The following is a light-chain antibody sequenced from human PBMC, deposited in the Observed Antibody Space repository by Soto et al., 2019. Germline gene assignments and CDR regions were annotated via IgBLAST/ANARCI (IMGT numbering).Light chain of an antibody. CDR1: SSDVGNYNY. CDR2: QVS. V-gene: IGLV2-14*01. Sequence: QSVLTQPASVSGSPGQSITISCTGTSSDVGNYNYVSWYQQHPGKAPQLMIFQVSNRASGVSNRFSGSKSGDTASLTISGLQAEDEADYYCSSYTTSSTLYVFGTGIKVTVL. J-gene: IGLJ1*01. CDR3: SSYTTSSTLYV.